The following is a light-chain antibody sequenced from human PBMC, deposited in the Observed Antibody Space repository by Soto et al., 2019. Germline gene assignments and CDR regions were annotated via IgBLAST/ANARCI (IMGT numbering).Light chain of an antibody. V-gene: IGKV2-28*01. CDR2: EVS. CDR1: QSVLYSNGYHH. CDR3: QQTYNTPQT. J-gene: IGKJ1*01. Sequence: DIVMTQSPLYLAGSAVDLASISCRSSQSVLYSNGYHHLDWYLQKPGPSPQLLIYEVSTRVSGVPSRFSGSGSGTDFTLTISSLQPEDFATYYCQQTYNTPQTFGQGTKVDIK.